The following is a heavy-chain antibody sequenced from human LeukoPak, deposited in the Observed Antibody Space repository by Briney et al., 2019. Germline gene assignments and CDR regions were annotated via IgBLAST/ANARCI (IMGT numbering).Heavy chain of an antibody. CDR1: GGSISSGGYY. CDR2: IYHSGST. D-gene: IGHD4-23*01. CDR3: ARGRNYGGGDY. J-gene: IGHJ4*02. V-gene: IGHV4-30-2*01. Sequence: SQTLSLTCTVSGGSISSGGYYWSWIRQPPGKGLEWIGYIYHSGSTYYNPSLKSRVTISVDRSKNQFSLKLSSVTAADTAVYYCARGRNYGGGDYWGQGTLVTVSS.